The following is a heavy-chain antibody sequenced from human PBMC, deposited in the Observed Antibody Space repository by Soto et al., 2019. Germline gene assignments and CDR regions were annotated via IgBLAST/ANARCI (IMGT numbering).Heavy chain of an antibody. V-gene: IGHV3-23*01. CDR1: GFSFSDYA. CDR2: ISGSGDNT. D-gene: IGHD4-4*01. J-gene: IGHJ4*02. CDR3: PKGRGTTAYGVDILFDY. Sequence: GGSLRLSCKASGFSFSDYAMTWVRQAPGKGLEWVSVISGSGDNTFYAASVKGRFAISRDNSKKVLYLQMNSLSADDAAVYFCPKGRGTTAYGVDILFDYWGRGSLVTVSS.